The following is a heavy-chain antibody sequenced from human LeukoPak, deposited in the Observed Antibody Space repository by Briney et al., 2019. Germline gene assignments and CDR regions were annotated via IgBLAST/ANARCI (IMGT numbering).Heavy chain of an antibody. D-gene: IGHD6-19*01. CDR3: ARDSSGWGGGYYFDY. CDR1: GFTFSSYS. V-gene: IGHV3-48*01. J-gene: IGHJ4*02. CDR2: ISSSSSTI. Sequence: GGSLRLSCAASGFTFSSYSMNWVRQAPGKGLEWVSYISSSSSTIYYADSVKGRFTISRDNAKNSLYLQMNSLRAEDTAVYYCARDSSGWGGGYYFDYWGQGTLVTVSS.